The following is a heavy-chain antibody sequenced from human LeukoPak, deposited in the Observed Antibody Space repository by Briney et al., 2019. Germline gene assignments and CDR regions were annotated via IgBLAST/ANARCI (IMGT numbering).Heavy chain of an antibody. D-gene: IGHD6-13*01. Sequence: GGSLRLSCAASGFTFSSYGMHWVRQAPGKGLEWVAFIRYDGSNKYYADSVKGRFTISRDNSKNTLYLQMNSLRAENTAVYYCAKNIAAAGTGRLDYWGQGTLVTVSS. J-gene: IGHJ4*02. V-gene: IGHV3-30*02. CDR3: AKNIAAAGTGRLDY. CDR2: IRYDGSNK. CDR1: GFTFSSYG.